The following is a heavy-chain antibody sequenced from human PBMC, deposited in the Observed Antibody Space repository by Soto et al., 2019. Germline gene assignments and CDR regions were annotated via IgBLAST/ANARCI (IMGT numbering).Heavy chain of an antibody. D-gene: IGHD5-12*01. Sequence: QVQLVQSGAEVKKPGSSVKVSCKAPGDTFSSFAISWVRQAPGQGLEWMGSIIPIFRTPDYAQKFQGRVTITADESTTTDYMQLSGLSSQETAVYYCARDEHRLQLGGNYSYALDVWGQGTTVIVS. J-gene: IGHJ6*02. V-gene: IGHV1-69*15. CDR2: IIPIFRTP. CDR3: ARDEHRLQLGGNYSYALDV. CDR1: GDTFSSFA.